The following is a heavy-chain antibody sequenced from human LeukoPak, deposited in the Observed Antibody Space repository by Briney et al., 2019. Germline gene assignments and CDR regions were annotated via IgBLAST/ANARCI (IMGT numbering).Heavy chain of an antibody. CDR2: IYYSGST. CDR3: ARFLINYYGNSYDAFDI. J-gene: IGHJ3*02. Sequence: SETLSLTCTVSGGSISGYYWSWIRQPPGKGLEWIGYIYYSGSTNYNPSLKSRVTISVDTSKNQFSLKLSSVTAADTAVYYCARFLINYYGNSYDAFDIWGQGTMVTVSS. CDR1: GGSISGYY. V-gene: IGHV4-59*01. D-gene: IGHD3-10*01.